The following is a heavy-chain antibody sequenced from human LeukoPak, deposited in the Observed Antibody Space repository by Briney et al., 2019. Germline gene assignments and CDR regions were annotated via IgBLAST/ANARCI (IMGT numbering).Heavy chain of an antibody. CDR3: ARINQPERDAFDI. Sequence: SGPALVKPTQTLTLTCTFSGFSLSTSGMCVSWIRQPPGKALEWLARIGWDDDKYYSTSLKTRLTISKDTSKNQVVLTMTNMDPVDTATYYCARINQPERDAFDIWGQGTMVTVSS. V-gene: IGHV2-70*11. CDR1: GFSLSTSGMC. CDR2: IGWDDDK. J-gene: IGHJ3*02. D-gene: IGHD1-14*01.